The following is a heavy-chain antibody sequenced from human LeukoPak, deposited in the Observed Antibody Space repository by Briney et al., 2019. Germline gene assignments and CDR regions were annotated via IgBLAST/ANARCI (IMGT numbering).Heavy chain of an antibody. CDR2: ISWNSGSI. Sequence: AGGSLRLSCAASGFTFSYYAMHWVRQAPGKGLEWVSGISWNSGSIGYADSVKGRFTISRDNAKNSLYLQMNSLRAEDTALYYCAKVGVSSSYGDFDYYFDYWGQGTLVTVSS. CDR1: GFTFSYYA. D-gene: IGHD4-17*01. CDR3: AKVGVSSSYGDFDYYFDY. J-gene: IGHJ4*02. V-gene: IGHV3-9*01.